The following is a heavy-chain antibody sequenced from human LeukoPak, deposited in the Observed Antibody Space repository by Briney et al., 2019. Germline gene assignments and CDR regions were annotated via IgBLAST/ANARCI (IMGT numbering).Heavy chain of an antibody. V-gene: IGHV1-46*01. CDR2: INTSGGST. D-gene: IGHD5-12*01. J-gene: IGHJ4*02. CDR1: GYIFTNYY. CDR3: ARDAFLSGSLSPIDY. Sequence: ASVKVSCKASGYIFTNYYMHWLRQAPGQGLEWMGIINTSGGSTSSAQKFQGRVIMTRDTSTSTVYMELSSLRSEDTALYYCARDAFLSGSLSPIDYWGQGTLVTVSS.